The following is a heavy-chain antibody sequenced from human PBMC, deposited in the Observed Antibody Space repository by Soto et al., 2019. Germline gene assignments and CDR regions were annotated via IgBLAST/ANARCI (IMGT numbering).Heavy chain of an antibody. CDR1: RYTFTSYD. J-gene: IGHJ6*04. CDR3: ARGLVRYCSSTSCNHMDV. CDR2: MNPNSGNT. Sequence: ASVKVSCKASRYTFTSYDINWVRQATGQGLEWMGWMNPNSGNTGYAQKFQGRVTMTRNTSISTAYMELSSLRSEDTAVYYCARGLVRYCSSTSCNHMDVWGKGTTVTVSS. V-gene: IGHV1-8*01. D-gene: IGHD2-2*01.